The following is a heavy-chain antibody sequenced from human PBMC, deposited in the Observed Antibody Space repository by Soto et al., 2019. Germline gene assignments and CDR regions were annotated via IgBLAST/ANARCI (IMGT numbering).Heavy chain of an antibody. J-gene: IGHJ6*02. CDR1: GYTFTSYG. Sequence: VASVKVSCKASGYTFTSYGISWVRQAPGQGLEWMGWISAYNGNTNYAQKLQGRVTMTTDTSTSTAYMELRSLRSDDTAVYYCARGAYGDYTHVVVEYYYGMDVWGQGTTVTVSS. D-gene: IGHD4-17*01. CDR2: ISAYNGNT. V-gene: IGHV1-18*01. CDR3: ARGAYGDYTHVVVEYYYGMDV.